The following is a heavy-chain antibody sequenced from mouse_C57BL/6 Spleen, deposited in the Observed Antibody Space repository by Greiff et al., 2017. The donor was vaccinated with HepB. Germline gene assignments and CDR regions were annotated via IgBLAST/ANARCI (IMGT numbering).Heavy chain of an antibody. V-gene: IGHV1-64*01. Sequence: QVQLQQPGAELVKPGASVKLSCKASGYTFTSYWMHWVKQRPGQGLEWIGMIHPNSGSTNYNEKFKSKATLTVDKSSSTAYMQLSSLTSEDSAVYYCARSAYDDDVPAWFAYWGQGTLVTVSA. CDR1: GYTFTSYW. J-gene: IGHJ3*01. D-gene: IGHD2-4*01. CDR3: ARSAYDDDVPAWFAY. CDR2: IHPNSGST.